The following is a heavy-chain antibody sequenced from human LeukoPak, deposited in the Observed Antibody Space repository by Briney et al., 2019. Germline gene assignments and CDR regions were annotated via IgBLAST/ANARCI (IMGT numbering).Heavy chain of an antibody. J-gene: IGHJ5*02. CDR2: INHSGST. CDR3: ARGLRWLLQGAWFGP. D-gene: IGHD3-22*01. V-gene: IGHV4-34*01. Sequence: SETLSLTCAVYGGSFSGYYWSWIRQPPGKGLEWIGEINHSGSTNYNPSLKSRVTISVDTSKNQFSLKLSSVTAADTAVYYCARGLRWLLQGAWFGPWGQGTLVTVSS. CDR1: GGSFSGYY.